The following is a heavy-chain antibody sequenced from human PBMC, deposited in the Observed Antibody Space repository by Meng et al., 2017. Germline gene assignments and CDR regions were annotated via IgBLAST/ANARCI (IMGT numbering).Heavy chain of an antibody. D-gene: IGHD6-13*01. V-gene: IGHV1-2*06. CDR2: INPNSGGT. Sequence: GRLGQAGAEVKKPGASVKGSCKASGYTFTGDYMHWVRQAPGQGLEWMGRINPNSGGTNYAQKFQGRVTMTRDTSISTAYMELSRLRSDDTAVYYCARDPSYSSSWYGSNVDYFDYWGQGTLVTVSS. CDR1: GYTFTGDY. CDR3: ARDPSYSSSWYGSNVDYFDY. J-gene: IGHJ4*02.